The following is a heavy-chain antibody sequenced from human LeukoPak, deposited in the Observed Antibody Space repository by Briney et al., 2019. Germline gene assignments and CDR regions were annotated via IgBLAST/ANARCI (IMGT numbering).Heavy chain of an antibody. J-gene: IGHJ4*02. CDR2: INPNSGGT. CDR3: ARARSSGWTDLRY. D-gene: IGHD6-19*01. V-gene: IGHV1-2*06. CDR1: GYTFTGYY. Sequence: ASEKVSCKASGYTFTGYYMHWVRQAPGQGLEWMGRINPNSGGTNYAQKFQGRVTMTRDTSISTAYMELSRLRSDDTAVYYCARARSSGWTDLRYWGQGTLVTVSS.